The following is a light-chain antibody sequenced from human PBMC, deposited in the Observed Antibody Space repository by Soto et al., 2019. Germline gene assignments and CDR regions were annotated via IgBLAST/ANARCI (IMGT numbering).Light chain of an antibody. CDR2: GES. J-gene: IGKJ5*01. CDR1: QNLSRYF. Sequence: EVVLTKSPGTLTLSPWDSASLSCRRSQNLSRYFLAWYQHNTGQAPRLLISGESRRATGMPDRLSGAGSGTDLNLTISRLEPEDVALYYCQQHAILPITFGQGTRLEIK. V-gene: IGKV3-20*01. CDR3: QQHAILPIT.